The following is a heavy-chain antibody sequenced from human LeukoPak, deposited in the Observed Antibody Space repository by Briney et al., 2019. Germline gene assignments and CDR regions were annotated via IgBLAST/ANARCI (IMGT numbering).Heavy chain of an antibody. Sequence: PGGSLRLSCAASGFTFSDHYMDWVRQAPGKGLDWVSAISYDGKNIHYADSVKGRFTISRDNSRNTVYLQMNSLRVEDTAVYYCAKTYSRESGYDFFFHYWGQGTRVTVSS. CDR2: ISYDGKNI. V-gene: IGHV3-30*18. D-gene: IGHD5-12*01. CDR3: AKTYSRESGYDFFFHY. CDR1: GFTFSDHY. J-gene: IGHJ4*02.